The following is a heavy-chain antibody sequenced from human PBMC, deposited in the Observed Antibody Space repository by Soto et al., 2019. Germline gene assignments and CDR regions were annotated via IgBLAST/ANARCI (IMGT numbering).Heavy chain of an antibody. V-gene: IGHV2-26*01. CDR1: GFSLSNARMG. Sequence: SGPTLVNPTETLTLTCTVSGFSLSNARMGVSWIRQPPGKALEWLAHIFSNDEKSYGTSLKSRLTISKDTSKSQVVLTMTNMDPVDTATYYCARMMAYSSGWYQMYYFDYWGQGTLVTVSS. D-gene: IGHD6-19*01. J-gene: IGHJ4*02. CDR2: IFSNDEK. CDR3: ARMMAYSSGWYQMYYFDY.